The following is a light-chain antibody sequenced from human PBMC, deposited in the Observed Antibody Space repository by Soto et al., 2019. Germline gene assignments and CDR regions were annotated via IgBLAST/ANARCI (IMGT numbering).Light chain of an antibody. Sequence: DIQMTQSPSSLSASVGDRVTITCRAGRDITSYLNWYQVKPGKAPKLLIYGAASLQSGVPSRFSGRGSGTDFTLTINSLQPEDFATYYCQQSYSNPPTFGQGTKGEIK. CDR3: QQSYSNPPT. CDR2: GAA. J-gene: IGKJ1*01. V-gene: IGKV1-39*01. CDR1: RDITSY.